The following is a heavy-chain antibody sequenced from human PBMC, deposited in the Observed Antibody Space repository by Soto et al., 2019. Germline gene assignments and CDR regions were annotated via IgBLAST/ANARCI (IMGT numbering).Heavy chain of an antibody. J-gene: IGHJ6*02. D-gene: IGHD2-2*01. CDR2: IYPGDSDT. V-gene: IGHV5-51*01. Sequence: ESLKISCKGSGYSFTSYLIGWVRQMPGKGLEWMGIIYPGDSDTRYSPSFQGQVTISADKSISTAYLQWSSLKASDTAMYYCARYSSTSFYYYYGMDVWGQGTTVTVSS. CDR1: GYSFTSYL. CDR3: ARYSSTSFYYYYGMDV.